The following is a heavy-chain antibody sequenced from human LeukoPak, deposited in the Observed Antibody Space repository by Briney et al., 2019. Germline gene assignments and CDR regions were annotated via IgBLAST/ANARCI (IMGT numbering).Heavy chain of an antibody. J-gene: IGHJ4*02. Sequence: GGSLRLSCAASGVTFSSYSMNWVRQAPGKGLEWVAFIRYDGSNKYYADSVKGRFTISRDNSKNTLYLQMNSLRAEDTAVYYCAKEERWLQLRYYFDYWGQGTLVTVS. D-gene: IGHD5-24*01. V-gene: IGHV3-30*02. CDR2: IRYDGSNK. CDR1: GVTFSSYS. CDR3: AKEERWLQLRYYFDY.